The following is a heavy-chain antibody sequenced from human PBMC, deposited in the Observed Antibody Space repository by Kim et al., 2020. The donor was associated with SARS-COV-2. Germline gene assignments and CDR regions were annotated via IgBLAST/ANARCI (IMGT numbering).Heavy chain of an antibody. V-gene: IGHV3-53*01. Sequence: GGSLRLSCAASGFTVSSNYMSWVRQAPGKGLEWVSVIYTGGDTYYADSVKGRFTISRDKSKNTVYLQMNSLRVEDTAVYYCARGDTAIDYWGQGPLVTVSS. CDR2: IYTGGDT. D-gene: IGHD5-18*01. CDR3: ARGDTAIDY. J-gene: IGHJ4*02. CDR1: GFTVSSNY.